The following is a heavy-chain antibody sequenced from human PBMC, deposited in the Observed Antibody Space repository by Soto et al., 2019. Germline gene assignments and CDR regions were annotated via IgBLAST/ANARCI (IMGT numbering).Heavy chain of an antibody. Sequence: GGSLRLSCAASGFTFSSYWMSWVRQAPGKGLEWVANIKQDASEKYYVDSVKGRFTISRDNAENSLYLQMNSLRAEDTAVYYCARDQSVIQLWMGWDYYGMDVWGQGTTVTVSS. CDR2: IKQDASEK. CDR3: ARDQSVIQLWMGWDYYGMDV. J-gene: IGHJ6*02. CDR1: GFTFSSYW. V-gene: IGHV3-7*01. D-gene: IGHD5-18*01.